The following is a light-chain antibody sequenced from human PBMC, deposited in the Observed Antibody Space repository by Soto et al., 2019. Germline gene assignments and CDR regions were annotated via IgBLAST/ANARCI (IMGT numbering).Light chain of an antibody. CDR1: QDIRDD. Sequence: DIPMTQSPSSLSASIGDRVTITCRASQDIRDDLGWYQQKPGKAPKRLIFGASSLQSGVPSRFSGSGSGTEFSLTISSLQPEDFATYYCLQHTTFPWTFGQGTKVEVK. CDR2: GAS. CDR3: LQHTTFPWT. J-gene: IGKJ1*01. V-gene: IGKV1-17*01.